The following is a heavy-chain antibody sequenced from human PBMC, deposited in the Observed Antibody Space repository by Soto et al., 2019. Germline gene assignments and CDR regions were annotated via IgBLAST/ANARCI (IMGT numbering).Heavy chain of an antibody. J-gene: IGHJ4*02. Sequence: QVQLVQSGPEVKKPGSSVKVSCKASGGTFSDSVISWVRQAPGQGLEWMGGIVPIFGKANLAEKFQDRVTITADESTSTAYMKLGSLRSEDTAVYYCARGRDGSNYYFDYWGQGTLVTVSS. CDR3: ARGRDGSNYYFDY. D-gene: IGHD3-10*01. CDR1: GGTFSDSV. V-gene: IGHV1-69*01. CDR2: IVPIFGKA.